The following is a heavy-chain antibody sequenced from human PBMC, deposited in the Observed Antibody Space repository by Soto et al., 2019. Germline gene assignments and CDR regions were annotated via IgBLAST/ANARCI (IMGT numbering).Heavy chain of an antibody. V-gene: IGHV3-48*02. J-gene: IGHJ6*02. CDR1: GFSFSSYR. CDR2: ISSSSTKM. Sequence: GGSLRLSCEASGFSFSSYRMNWVRQAPGKGLEWVSFISSSSTKMRYADSVKGRFSISRDNVQSSLFLHMNNLRDEDTAVYYCATDWVYCAGGTCFYGMDVWAQGTTVTVYS. D-gene: IGHD2-8*02. CDR3: ATDWVYCAGGTCFYGMDV.